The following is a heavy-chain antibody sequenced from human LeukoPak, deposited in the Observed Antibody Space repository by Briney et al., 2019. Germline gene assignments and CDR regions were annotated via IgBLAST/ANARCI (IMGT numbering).Heavy chain of an antibody. Sequence: GESLKISCKGSGYSFTSYWIGWVRQMPGKGLEWMGIIYPGDSNTRYSPSFQGQVTISADKSISTAYLQWSSLKASDTAMYYCARHGKYSYGYRYFDFWGQGALVTVSS. CDR2: IYPGDSNT. V-gene: IGHV5-51*01. CDR1: GYSFTSYW. D-gene: IGHD5-18*01. J-gene: IGHJ4*02. CDR3: ARHGKYSYGYRYFDF.